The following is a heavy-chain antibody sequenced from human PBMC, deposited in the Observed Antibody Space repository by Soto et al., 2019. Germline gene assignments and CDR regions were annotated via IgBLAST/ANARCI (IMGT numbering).Heavy chain of an antibody. J-gene: IGHJ4*02. CDR3: ANEDGAAFKS. CDR1: GGDLTNSG. D-gene: IGHD1-26*01. Sequence: QVHLVQSGAEMKKPGSSVKVSCKVSGGDLTNSGISWVRQAPGQGLEWMGGIFPLVAMVDYSQKFQGRVTITAEESTNTAYMGLGSLGPDATAVYYCANEDGAAFKSWGQGTLVIVYS. V-gene: IGHV1-69*12. CDR2: IFPLVAMV.